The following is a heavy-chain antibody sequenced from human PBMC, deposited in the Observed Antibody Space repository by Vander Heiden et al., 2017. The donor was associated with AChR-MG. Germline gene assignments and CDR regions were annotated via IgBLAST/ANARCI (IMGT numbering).Heavy chain of an antibody. D-gene: IGHD6-19*01. CDR3: ATHASSNYSSGWYESDY. J-gene: IGHJ4*02. Sequence: QVQLVQSGAEVKKPGASVKVSCKVSGYTRTELSRHWVRQAPGKGLEWMGGFDPEDGETIYAQKCQGRVTMTEDTSTDTAYMELSSLRSEDTAVYYCATHASSNYSSGWYESDYWGQGTLVTVSS. CDR2: FDPEDGET. CDR1: GYTRTELS. V-gene: IGHV1-24*01.